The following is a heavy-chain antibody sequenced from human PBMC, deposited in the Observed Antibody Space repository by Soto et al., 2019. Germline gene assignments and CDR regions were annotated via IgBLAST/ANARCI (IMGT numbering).Heavy chain of an antibody. CDR1: GGSFSGYY. CDR3: AKNLPRTGRFDY. V-gene: IGHV4-34*01. CDR2: TSHTGST. Sequence: QVQLQQWGAGLLKPSETLSLTCAVYGGSFSGYYWSWIRQPPGKGLEWVGETSHTGSTNYNPSVQSRVTISRDTSNNQFSLKLTSVTAADTAVYYCAKNLPRTGRFDYWGQGSLVTVSS. J-gene: IGHJ4*02.